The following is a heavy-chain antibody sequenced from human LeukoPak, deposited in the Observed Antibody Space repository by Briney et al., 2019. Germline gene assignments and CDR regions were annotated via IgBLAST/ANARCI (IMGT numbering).Heavy chain of an antibody. V-gene: IGHV3-49*04. CDR2: IRSKVYGGTP. CDR1: GFTFGDYA. CDR3: TRDQTPYY. Sequence: GGSLRLSCTASGFTFGDYAMTWVRRAPGKGLEWVGFIRSKVYGGTPEYAASVKGRFTISRDDSKGVAYLQMNSLKTEDTAVYYCTRDQTPYYWGQGTLVTVSS. J-gene: IGHJ4*02.